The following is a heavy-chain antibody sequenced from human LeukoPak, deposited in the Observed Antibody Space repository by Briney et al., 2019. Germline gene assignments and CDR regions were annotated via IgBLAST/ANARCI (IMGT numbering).Heavy chain of an antibody. CDR1: GYTFTGYY. D-gene: IGHD3-10*01. Sequence: AASVKVSCKASGYTFTGYYMHWVRQAPGQGLEWMGRINPNSGGTNYAQKFQGRVTMTRDTSISTAYMELSRLRSDDTAVYYCARGVNVLIWFGELYYFDYWGQGTLVTVSS. J-gene: IGHJ4*02. CDR3: ARGVNVLIWFGELYYFDY. V-gene: IGHV1-2*06. CDR2: INPNSGGT.